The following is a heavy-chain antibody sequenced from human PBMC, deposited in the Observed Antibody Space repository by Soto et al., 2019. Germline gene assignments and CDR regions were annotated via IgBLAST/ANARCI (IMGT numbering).Heavy chain of an antibody. CDR3: ARGGTYYDFWSGYYLSGMGWFDP. J-gene: IGHJ5*02. D-gene: IGHD3-3*01. V-gene: IGHV4-34*01. Sequence: SETLSLTCAVYGGSFSGYYWSWIRQPPGKGLEWIGEINHSGSTNYNPSLKSRVTISVDTSKNQFSLKLSSVTAADTAVYYCARGGTYYDFWSGYYLSGMGWFDPWGQGTLVT. CDR1: GGSFSGYY. CDR2: INHSGST.